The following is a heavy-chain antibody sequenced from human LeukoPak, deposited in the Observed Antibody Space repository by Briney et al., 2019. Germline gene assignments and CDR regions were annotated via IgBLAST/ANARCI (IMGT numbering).Heavy chain of an antibody. D-gene: IGHD2/OR15-2a*01. J-gene: IGHJ5*02. CDR3: AREVIEDWFDP. CDR2: IYYSGST. V-gene: IGHV4-31*03. Sequence: SQSLSLTCTVSGGSISSGAYYWNWIRQHPGKGLEWIGYIYYSGSTYYNPSLKSRVTMSVDTSKNQFSLKLSSVTAADTAVYYCAREVIEDWFDPWGQGTLVTVSS. CDR1: GGSISSGAYY.